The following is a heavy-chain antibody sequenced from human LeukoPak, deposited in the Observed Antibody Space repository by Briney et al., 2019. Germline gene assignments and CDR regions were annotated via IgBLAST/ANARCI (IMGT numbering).Heavy chain of an antibody. CDR2: IKEDGSEK. J-gene: IGHJ4*02. Sequence: GGSLRLSCAASGFNFSIYWMSWVRQAPGRGLEWVANIKEDGSEKYYVDSVKGRFTISRDNAKNSLLLQMNSLRVEDTAVYYCARDYYYYDSGSYYSNIANWGQGTLVTVSS. CDR3: ARDYYYYDSGSYYSNIAN. CDR1: GFNFSIYW. V-gene: IGHV3-7*01. D-gene: IGHD3-10*01.